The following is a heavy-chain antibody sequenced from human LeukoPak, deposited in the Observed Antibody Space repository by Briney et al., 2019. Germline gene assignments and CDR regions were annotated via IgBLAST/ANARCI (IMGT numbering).Heavy chain of an antibody. J-gene: IGHJ4*02. CDR1: GGSISSYY. D-gene: IGHD6-13*01. CDR3: ARWAAAGTWFDY. V-gene: IGHV4-59*01. CDR2: IYYSGST. Sequence: SGTLSLTCTVSGGSISSYYWSWIRQPPGKGLEWIGYIYYSGSTNYNPSLKSRVTISVDTSKNQFSLKLSSVTAADTAVYYCARWAAAGTWFDYWGQGTLVTVSS.